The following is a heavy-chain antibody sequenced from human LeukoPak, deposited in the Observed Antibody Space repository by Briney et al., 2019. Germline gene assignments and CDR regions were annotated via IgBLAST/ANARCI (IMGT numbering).Heavy chain of an antibody. D-gene: IGHD3-10*01. V-gene: IGHV4-34*01. Sequence: SETLSLTCAVYGGSFSGYYWSWIRQPPGKGLEWIGEINHSGSTNYNPSLKSRVTISVDTSKNQFSLKLSSVTAADTAVYYCARGRAKLLWFGELRAPRFDYWGQGTLVTVSS. CDR2: INHSGST. CDR3: ARGRAKLLWFGELRAPRFDY. J-gene: IGHJ4*02. CDR1: GGSFSGYY.